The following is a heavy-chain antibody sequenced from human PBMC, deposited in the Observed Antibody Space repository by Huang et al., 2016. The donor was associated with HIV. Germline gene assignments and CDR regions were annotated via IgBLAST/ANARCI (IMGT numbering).Heavy chain of an antibody. J-gene: IGHJ4*02. CDR1: GGPFRSYS. V-gene: IGHV1-69*13. CDR2: LMPVFDSP. D-gene: IGHD4-4*01. CDR3: ARGSLEYSVSSSLDY. Sequence: QVQLLQSGAEVKKPGSSVKVSCKASGGPFRSYSIAWVRQAPGQGLEWMASLMPVFDSPNYAEKVQGRARVTADESTSTVYMELRDLRPDDTAVYCCARGSLEYSVSSSLDYWGQGTHVTVSS.